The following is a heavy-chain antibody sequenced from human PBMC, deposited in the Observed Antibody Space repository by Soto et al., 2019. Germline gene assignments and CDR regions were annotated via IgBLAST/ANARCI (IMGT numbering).Heavy chain of an antibody. CDR2: VHPYEGTT. V-gene: IGHV1-18*04. Sequence: ASVKVSCKTSGFTFTSYPFSWVRQAPGQGLEWLAWVHPYEGTTKVAHQFRDRITLTTDTSAATVFMELTGLTSDDTAIYLCAREYYSSTTWIDYWGQGTLVTVSS. CDR1: GFTFTSYP. CDR3: AREYYSSTTWIDY. J-gene: IGHJ4*01. D-gene: IGHD5-12*01.